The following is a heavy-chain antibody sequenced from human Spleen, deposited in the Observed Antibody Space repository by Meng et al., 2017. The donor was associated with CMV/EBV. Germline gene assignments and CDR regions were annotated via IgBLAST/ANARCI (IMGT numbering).Heavy chain of an antibody. J-gene: IGHJ6*02. CDR3: ARGQLELLGYYYYGMDV. D-gene: IGHD1-7*01. V-gene: IGHV3-53*01. Sequence: GGSLRLSCLASGFSVSSNYMTWVRQAPGKGLEWVSLIYSGGTTYYADSLKGRFTISRDNSKNTLYLLMNSLRAEDTAVYYCARGQLELLGYYYYGMDVWGQGTTVTVSS. CDR1: GFSVSSNY. CDR2: IYSGGTT.